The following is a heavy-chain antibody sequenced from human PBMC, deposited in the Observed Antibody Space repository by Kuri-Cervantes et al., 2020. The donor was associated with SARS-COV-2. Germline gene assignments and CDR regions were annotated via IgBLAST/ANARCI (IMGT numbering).Heavy chain of an antibody. J-gene: IGHJ4*02. CDR1: GFTFGDYA. CDR2: IKQDGSEK. Sequence: LSLTCAASGFTFGDYALTWFRQAPGKGLEWVANIKQDGSEKYYVDSVKGRFTISRDNAKNSLYLQMNSLRAEDTAVYYCARGLSRKPFDYWGQGTLVTVSS. V-gene: IGHV3-7*01. CDR3: ARGLSRKPFDY.